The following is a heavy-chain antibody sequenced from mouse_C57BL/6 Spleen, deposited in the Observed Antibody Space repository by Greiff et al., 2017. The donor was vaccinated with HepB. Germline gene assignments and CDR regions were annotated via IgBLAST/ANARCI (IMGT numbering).Heavy chain of an antibody. CDR2: ISYDGSN. J-gene: IGHJ2*01. CDR1: GYSITSGYY. CDR3: ARSTTVVVFDY. Sequence: EVKLQESGPGLVKPSQSLSLTCSVTGYSITSGYYWNWIRQFPGNKLEWMGYISYDGSNNYNPSLKNRISITRDTSKNQFFLKLNSVTTEDTATYYCARSTTVVVFDYWGQGTTLTVSS. D-gene: IGHD1-1*01. V-gene: IGHV3-6*01.